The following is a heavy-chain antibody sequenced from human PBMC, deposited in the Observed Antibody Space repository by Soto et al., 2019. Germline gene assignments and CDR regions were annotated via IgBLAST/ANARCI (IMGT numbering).Heavy chain of an antibody. V-gene: IGHV1-46*01. J-gene: IGHJ3*02. Sequence: QVQLVQSGAEVKKPGASVKVSCKASGYTFTSYYMHWVRQAPGQGLEWMGIINPSGGSTSYAQKFQGRVTMTRDTSTSTVYMELSSLRSEDTAVYYCARGYYYDSSGYYDAFDIWGQGTMVTVSS. CDR1: GYTFTSYY. CDR3: ARGYYYDSSGYYDAFDI. D-gene: IGHD3-22*01. CDR2: INPSGGST.